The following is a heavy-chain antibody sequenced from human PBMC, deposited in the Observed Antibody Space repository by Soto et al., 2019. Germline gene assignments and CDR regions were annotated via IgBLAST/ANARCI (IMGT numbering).Heavy chain of an antibody. Sequence: ASVKVSCKASGYTFTSYGISWVRQAPGQGLEWMGWISAYNGNTNYAQKLQGRVTMTTDTSTSTAYMELRSLRSDDTAVYYCARGSWGSYDILTGYFDYWGQGTLVTVPQ. D-gene: IGHD3-9*01. CDR2: ISAYNGNT. J-gene: IGHJ4*02. CDR1: GYTFTSYG. V-gene: IGHV1-18*01. CDR3: ARGSWGSYDILTGYFDY.